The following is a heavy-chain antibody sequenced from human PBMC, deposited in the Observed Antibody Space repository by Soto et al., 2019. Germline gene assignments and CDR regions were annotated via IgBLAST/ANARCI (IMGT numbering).Heavy chain of an antibody. J-gene: IGHJ3*02. Sequence: GASVKVSCKASGYTFTSYYMHWVRQAPGQGLEWMGIINPSGGSTSYAQKFQGRVTMTRDTSTSTVYMELSSLRSEDTAVYYCALTYYDILTGTSGGAFDIWGQGTMVTVSS. CDR3: ALTYYDILTGTSGGAFDI. CDR1: GYTFTSYY. D-gene: IGHD3-9*01. CDR2: INPSGGST. V-gene: IGHV1-46*01.